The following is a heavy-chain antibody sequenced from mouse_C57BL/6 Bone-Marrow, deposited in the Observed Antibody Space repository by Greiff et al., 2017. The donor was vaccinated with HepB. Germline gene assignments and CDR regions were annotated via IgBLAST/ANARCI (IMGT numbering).Heavy chain of an antibody. J-gene: IGHJ2*01. CDR1: GFTFSSYG. CDR3: ARHDKGQLRHYFGY. V-gene: IGHV5-6*02. D-gene: IGHD3-2*02. CDR2: ISSGGSYT. Sequence: EVKLVESGGDLVKPGGSLKLSCAASGFTFSSYGMSWVRQTPDKRLEWVATISSGGSYTYYPDRVKGRITISRDNAKNTLYLQMSSLKSEDTAMYYCARHDKGQLRHYFGYWGQGTTLTVSS.